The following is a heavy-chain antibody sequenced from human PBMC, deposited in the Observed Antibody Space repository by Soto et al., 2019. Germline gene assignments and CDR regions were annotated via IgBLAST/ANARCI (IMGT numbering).Heavy chain of an antibody. Sequence: ASVKVSCKASGYTFTSYGISWVRQAPGQGLEWMGLISAYNGNTNYAQKLQGRVTMTTDTSTSTAYMELRSLRSDDTAVYYCAGDQGPLPPHWAGMDVYGQGTTVTVPS. J-gene: IGHJ6*02. V-gene: IGHV1-18*01. CDR3: AGDQGPLPPHWAGMDV. CDR1: GYTFTSYG. CDR2: ISAYNGNT. D-gene: IGHD7-27*01.